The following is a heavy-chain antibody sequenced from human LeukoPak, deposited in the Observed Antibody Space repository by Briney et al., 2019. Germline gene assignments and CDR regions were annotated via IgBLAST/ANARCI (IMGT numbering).Heavy chain of an antibody. V-gene: IGHV1-18*01. D-gene: IGHD3-22*01. CDR3: ARAPGYYDSSGYYYSDY. CDR2: ISTYNGNT. CDR1: GYTFTSYG. J-gene: IGHJ4*02. Sequence: GASVKVSCKASGYTFTSYGISWVRQAPGQGLEWMGWISTYNGNTNYAQKLQGRVTMTTDTSTSTAYMELRSLRSDDTAVYYCARAPGYYDSSGYYYSDYWGQGTLVTVSS.